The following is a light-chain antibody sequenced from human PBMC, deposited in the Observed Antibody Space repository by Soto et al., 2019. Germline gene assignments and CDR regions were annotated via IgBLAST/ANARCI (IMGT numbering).Light chain of an antibody. Sequence: QSALTQPASVSGSPGQSITISCTGTSSDVGTYNLVSWYQQHPGKAPKLMIYEVTKRPSGVSNRFSGSKSGNXASLTISGLQAEDEADYYCCSYVGSRTVVFGXGTKXTVL. CDR3: CSYVGSRTVV. CDR1: SSDVGTYNL. CDR2: EVT. J-gene: IGLJ2*01. V-gene: IGLV2-23*02.